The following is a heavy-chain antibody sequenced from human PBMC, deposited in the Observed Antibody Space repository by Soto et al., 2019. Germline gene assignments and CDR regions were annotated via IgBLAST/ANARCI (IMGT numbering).Heavy chain of an antibody. D-gene: IGHD3-10*01. V-gene: IGHV3-23*01. CDR1: GITFSNYG. Sequence: EVQLLESRGGLVQPGGSLRLACAASGITFSNYGMSWVRQAPGKGLEWVSAISGSGGITFYADSVKGRFTISRDNSKNTLYLQMNSLRAEDTAVYYCAKDPGSGSGRSQRRGVDYWGQGALVTVSS. J-gene: IGHJ4*02. CDR3: AKDPGSGSGRSQRRGVDY. CDR2: ISGSGGIT.